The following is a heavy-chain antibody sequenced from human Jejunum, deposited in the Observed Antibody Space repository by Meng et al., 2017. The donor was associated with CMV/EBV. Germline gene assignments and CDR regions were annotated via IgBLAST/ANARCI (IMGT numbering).Heavy chain of an antibody. J-gene: IGHJ4*02. CDR3: ARGRSTRTTSYEGTFNY. V-gene: IGHV4-4*02. CDR2: MSPTASS. Sequence: RGLNWWSWVRQPPGKGLGWVGEMSPTASSNYNPSLKSRVTISLDRSKNQFSLKLSSVSAADTAVYYCARGRSTRTTSYEGTFNYWGQGILVTVSS. D-gene: IGHD1-26*01. CDR1: RGLNW.